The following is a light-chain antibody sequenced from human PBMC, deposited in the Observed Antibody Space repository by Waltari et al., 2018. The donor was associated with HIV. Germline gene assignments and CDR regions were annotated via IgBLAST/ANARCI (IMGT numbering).Light chain of an antibody. V-gene: IGKV3-15*01. CDR2: GAS. J-gene: IGKJ2*01. CDR1: QTISSN. Sequence: EIVMTQSPATLSVSPGERATLSCRASQTISSNLAWYQQKPGQAPRLLSYGASTRATGIPARFSGSGSGTEFTLTISSLQSEDFAVYYCQQYLNWPPHTFGQGTKLEIK. CDR3: QQYLNWPPHT.